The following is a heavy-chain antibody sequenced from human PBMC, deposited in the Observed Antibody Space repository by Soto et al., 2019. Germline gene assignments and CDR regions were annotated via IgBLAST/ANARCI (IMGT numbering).Heavy chain of an antibody. Sequence: SETLSLTCTVSGGSISSSSYYWGWIRQAPGKGLEWIGSIYYSGSTYYNPSLKSRVTISVDTSKNQFSLKLSSVTAADTAVYYCARLTLLWFGESYGMDVWGQGTTVTVSS. D-gene: IGHD3-10*01. J-gene: IGHJ6*02. CDR2: IYYSGST. CDR3: ARLTLLWFGESYGMDV. CDR1: GGSISSSSYY. V-gene: IGHV4-39*01.